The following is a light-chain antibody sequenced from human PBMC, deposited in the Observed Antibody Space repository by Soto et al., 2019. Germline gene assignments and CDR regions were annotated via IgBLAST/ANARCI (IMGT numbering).Light chain of an antibody. CDR1: SGDVGRYNY. V-gene: IGLV2-14*03. J-gene: IGLJ2*01. CDR2: DVT. Sequence: QSALTQPASVSGSPGQSITISCTGTSGDVGRYNYVSWYQQHPGEAPKLIIYDVTNWPSGVSNRFSGSKSGNTASLTISGLQAEDEADYYCTSYATASTPHVVFGGGTKVTVL. CDR3: TSYATASTPHVV.